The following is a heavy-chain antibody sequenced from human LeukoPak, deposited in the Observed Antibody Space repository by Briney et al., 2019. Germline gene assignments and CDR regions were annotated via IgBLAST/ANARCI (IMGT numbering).Heavy chain of an antibody. CDR2: IYHSGST. V-gene: IGHV4-4*02. Sequence: SGTLSLTCAVSGVSISSSNWWSWVRQPPGKGLEWIGEIYHSGSTNYNPSLKSRVTVSVDKSKNQFSLKLSSVTAADTAVYYCARRPLPDPAAESFYYYYYGMDVWGQGTTVTVSS. CDR3: ARRPLPDPAAESFYYYYYGMDV. CDR1: GVSISSSNW. J-gene: IGHJ6*02. D-gene: IGHD1-14*01.